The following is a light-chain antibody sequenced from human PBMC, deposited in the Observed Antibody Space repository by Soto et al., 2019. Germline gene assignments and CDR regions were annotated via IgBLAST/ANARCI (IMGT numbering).Light chain of an antibody. J-gene: IGKJ1*01. Sequence: EIVMTQSPATLSVSPGERATLSCRASQSVSSNLACYQQKPGQAPRPLIYGASTRATGIPARFSGSGSGTEFPLTISSLQAEDFAVYYCQQYNNWPWTFGQGTKVEIK. V-gene: IGKV3-15*01. CDR3: QQYNNWPWT. CDR2: GAS. CDR1: QSVSSN.